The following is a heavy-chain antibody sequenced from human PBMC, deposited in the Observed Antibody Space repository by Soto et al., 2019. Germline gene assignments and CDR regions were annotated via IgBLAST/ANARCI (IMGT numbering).Heavy chain of an antibody. Sequence: PSETLSLTGIVSGGSVGSGAYYWSWIRQPPGSALEWIGYIQYSGDTNYNSSLKSPVTISVDRSRNRFSLKLTAVTAADTAFYYCARHDYADRTFDLWGQETKVTVSS. D-gene: IGHD5-12*01. CDR2: IQYSGDT. V-gene: IGHV4-61*08. J-gene: IGHJ3*01. CDR3: ARHDYADRTFDL. CDR1: GGSVGSGAYY.